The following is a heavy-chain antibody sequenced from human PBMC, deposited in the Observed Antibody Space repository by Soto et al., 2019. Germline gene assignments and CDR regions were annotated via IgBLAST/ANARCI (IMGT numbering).Heavy chain of an antibody. CDR1: GGSISSGDYY. CDR2: IYYSGST. V-gene: IGHV4-30-4*01. CDR3: ARCRDGYGMDV. D-gene: IGHD2-15*01. Sequence: LSLTCTVSGGSISSGDYYWSWIRQPPGKGLEWIGYIYYSGSTYYNPSLKSRVTISVDTSKNQFSLKLSSVTAADTAVYYCARCRDGYGMDVWGQGTTVTVSS. J-gene: IGHJ6*02.